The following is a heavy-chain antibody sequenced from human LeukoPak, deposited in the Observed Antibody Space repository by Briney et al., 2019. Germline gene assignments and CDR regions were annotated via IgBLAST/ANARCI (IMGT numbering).Heavy chain of an antibody. V-gene: IGHV3-64*01. CDR2: ISSNGGST. D-gene: IGHD3-16*01. CDR3: ARGVLGRYYYYGMDV. Sequence: GGTLRLSCAASGFTFSSYAMHWVRQAPRKGLEYVSAISSNGGSTYYANSVKGRFTISRDNSKNTLYLQMGSLRAEDMAVYYCARGVLGRYYYYGMDVWGQGTTVTVSS. CDR1: GFTFSSYA. J-gene: IGHJ6*02.